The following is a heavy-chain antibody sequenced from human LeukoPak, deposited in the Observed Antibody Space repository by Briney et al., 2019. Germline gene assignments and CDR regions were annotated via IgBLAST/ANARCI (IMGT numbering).Heavy chain of an antibody. Sequence: GGSLRLSCAASGFTFSNYAMSWVRQAPGKGLEWVSAISGSGGSTYYADSVKGRFTISRDNSKNTLYLQMNSLRAEDTAVYYCARRSSGYCSGGSCYSGDYFDYWGQGTLVTVSS. J-gene: IGHJ4*02. D-gene: IGHD2-15*01. CDR3: ARRSSGYCSGGSCYSGDYFDY. V-gene: IGHV3-23*01. CDR2: ISGSGGST. CDR1: GFTFSNYA.